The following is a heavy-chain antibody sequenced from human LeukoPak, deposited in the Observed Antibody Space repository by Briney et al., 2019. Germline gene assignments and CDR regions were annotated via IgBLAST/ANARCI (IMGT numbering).Heavy chain of an antibody. V-gene: IGHV3-21*01. D-gene: IGHD3-22*01. Sequence: GGSLRLSCAASGLTFSSYTLNWVRQAPGKGLEWVSSISSAGGYIYYADSVKGRFTISRDNAKNSLYLQMNSLRAVDTAVYYCARELYYYDSSGYSGYYYYYMDYWGKGTTVTVSS. CDR1: GLTFSSYT. CDR2: ISSAGGYI. CDR3: ARELYYYDSSGYSGYYYYYMDY. J-gene: IGHJ6*03.